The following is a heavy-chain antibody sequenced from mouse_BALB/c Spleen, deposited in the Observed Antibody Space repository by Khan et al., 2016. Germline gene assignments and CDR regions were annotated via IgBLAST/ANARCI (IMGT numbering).Heavy chain of an antibody. CDR1: GFNIKDYY. Sequence: VQLQQSGAELVRPGALVKLSCKASGFNIKDYYMHWVKQRPEQGLEWIGWIDPENGNTIYDPKFQGKASITADTSSNPAYLQLSSLTSEDTAVYYCANDYYFDYWGQGTTLTVSS. D-gene: IGHD2-4*01. V-gene: IGHV14-1*02. J-gene: IGHJ2*01. CDR2: IDPENGNT. CDR3: ANDYYFDY.